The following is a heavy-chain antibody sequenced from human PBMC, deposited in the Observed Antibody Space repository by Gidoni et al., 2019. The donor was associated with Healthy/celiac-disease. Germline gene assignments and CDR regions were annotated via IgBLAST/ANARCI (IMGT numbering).Heavy chain of an antibody. Sequence: EAQLVQPGAEAKKPGESLKISCTGPGYSFTSDWSGWVRQMPGKGLGWLGIIYPGDSDTRYSPSFQGQVTISADKSISTAYLQWSSLKASDTAMYYCARKSGNGMDVWGQGTTVSVSS. V-gene: IGHV5-51*01. CDR1: GYSFTSDW. J-gene: IGHJ6*02. CDR3: ARKSGNGMDV. D-gene: IGHD3-10*01. CDR2: IYPGDSDT.